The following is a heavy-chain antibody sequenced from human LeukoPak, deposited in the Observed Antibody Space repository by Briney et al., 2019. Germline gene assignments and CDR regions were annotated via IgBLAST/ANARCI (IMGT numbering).Heavy chain of an antibody. Sequence: GGSLRLSCAASGFTFSSYAMNWVRQAPGKGLEWVSAISGSGGSTYYADSVKGRFTISRDNSKNTLYLQMNSLRAEDTAVYYCAKDEEWLENYFDYWGQGTLVTVSS. CDR1: GFTFSSYA. CDR3: AKDEEWLENYFDY. CDR2: ISGSGGST. V-gene: IGHV3-23*01. D-gene: IGHD6-19*01. J-gene: IGHJ4*02.